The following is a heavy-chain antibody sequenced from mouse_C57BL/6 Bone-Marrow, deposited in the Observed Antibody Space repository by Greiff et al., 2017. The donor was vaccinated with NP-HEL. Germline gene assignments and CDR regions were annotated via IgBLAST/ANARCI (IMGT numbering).Heavy chain of an antibody. CDR1: GYTFTSYD. Sequence: QVHVKQSGPELVKPGASVKLSCKASGYTFTSYDINWVKQSPGQGLEWIGWIYPRDGSTKYNEKFKGKATLTVDTSSSTAYMELHSLTSEDSAVYFCARGTGTWFAYWGQGTLVTVSA. CDR2: IYPRDGST. D-gene: IGHD3-3*01. CDR3: ARGTGTWFAY. J-gene: IGHJ3*01. V-gene: IGHV1-85*01.